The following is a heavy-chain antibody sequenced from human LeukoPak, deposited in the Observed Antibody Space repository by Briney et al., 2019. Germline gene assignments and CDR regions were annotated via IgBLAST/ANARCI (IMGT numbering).Heavy chain of an antibody. CDR3: GRRRCTSASCYGWFDP. V-gene: IGHV4-39*01. CDR2: IYYNGNT. J-gene: IGHJ5*02. CDR1: GGSISSSSYY. D-gene: IGHD2-2*01. Sequence: SETLSLTCTVSGGSISSSSYYWGWIRQPPGKGLEWIGSIYYNGNTYYNPSLKSQVTISLDTSKNQFSLRLSSVTAADTAVYYCGRRRCTSASCYGWFDPWGQGALVTVSS.